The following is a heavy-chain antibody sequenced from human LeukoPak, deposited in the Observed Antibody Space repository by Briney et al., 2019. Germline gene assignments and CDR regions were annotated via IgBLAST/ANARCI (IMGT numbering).Heavy chain of an antibody. CDR1: GFTFSTYG. CDR3: AKDRRGDFFYYMDV. CDR2: MWYDGSNK. Sequence: PGRSLRLSCAASGFTFSTYGMHWVRQAPGKGLEWVAVMWYDGSNKYYADSVKGRFIISRDNSKNTLYLQMNSLRAEDTAVYYCAKDRRGDFFYYMDVWGKGTTVTVSS. V-gene: IGHV3-33*06. D-gene: IGHD3-3*01. J-gene: IGHJ6*03.